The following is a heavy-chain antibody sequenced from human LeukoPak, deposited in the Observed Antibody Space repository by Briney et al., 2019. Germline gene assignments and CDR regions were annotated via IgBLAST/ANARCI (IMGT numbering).Heavy chain of an antibody. J-gene: IGHJ4*02. CDR2: IYSGGST. V-gene: IGHV3-53*01. CDR3: AKSLDSSSWYFGY. D-gene: IGHD6-13*01. CDR1: GFTVSSNY. Sequence: GGSLRLSCAASGFTVSSNYMTWVRQAPGKGLEWVSVIYSGGSTYYADSVKGRFTISRDNSKNTLYLQMNSLRAEDTAVYYCAKSLDSSSWYFGYWGQGTLVTVSS.